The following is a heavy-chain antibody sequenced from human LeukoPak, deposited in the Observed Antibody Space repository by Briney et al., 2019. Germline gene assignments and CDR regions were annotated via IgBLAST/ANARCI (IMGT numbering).Heavy chain of an antibody. J-gene: IGHJ4*02. D-gene: IGHD1-1*01. CDR2: INPNSGGT. CDR1: GYTLTGYY. V-gene: IGHV1-2*02. CDR3: AREGAGRNDY. Sequence: ASVKISCKASGYTLTGYYMHWVRQALGQGREWMGWINPNSGGTNYAQKFQGRVTMTRDTSINTAYMELSRLESDDSAVYYCAREGAGRNDYWGQGTLVTVSS.